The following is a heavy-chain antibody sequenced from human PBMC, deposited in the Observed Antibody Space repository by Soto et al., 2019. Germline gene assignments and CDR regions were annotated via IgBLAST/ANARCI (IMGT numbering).Heavy chain of an antibody. Sequence: GGSLRLSCVASAFCVTNACMSWVRQAPGKGLEWVGRIKSITDGGTTDDTAPVKGRITISRDDSNNTLYLQMNSLKTEDTAVYYCSTGRSTYGLDSWGQGTLVTVSS. J-gene: IGHJ4*02. CDR1: AFCVTNAC. V-gene: IGHV3-15*01. CDR3: STGRSTYGLDS. D-gene: IGHD5-18*01. CDR2: IKSITDGGTT.